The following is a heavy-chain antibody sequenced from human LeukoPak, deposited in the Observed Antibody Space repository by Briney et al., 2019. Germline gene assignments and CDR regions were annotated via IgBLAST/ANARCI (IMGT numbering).Heavy chain of an antibody. D-gene: IGHD1-26*01. J-gene: IGHJ4*02. CDR3: AREGIVGATNYFDH. V-gene: IGHV3-53*01. Sequence: GGSLRLPCAASGFTVSSNYMSWVRQAPGKGLEWVSVIYSGGSTYYADSVKGRCTISRDNSKNTLYLQMNSLRAEDTAVYYCAREGIVGATNYFDHWGQGTLVTVSS. CDR2: IYSGGST. CDR1: GFTVSSNY.